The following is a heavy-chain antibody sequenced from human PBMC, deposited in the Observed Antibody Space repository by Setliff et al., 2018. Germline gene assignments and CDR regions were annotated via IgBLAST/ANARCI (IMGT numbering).Heavy chain of an antibody. CDR1: GYSISSGYY. CDR3: ARVAVAVGY. D-gene: IGHD6-13*01. CDR2: IYHSGST. V-gene: IGHV4-38-2*02. J-gene: IGHJ4*02. Sequence: SETLSLTCTVSGYSISSGYYWGWIRQPPGKGLEWIGSIYHSGSTYYNPSLKSRVTISVDTSKNQFSLKLSSVTAADTAVYYCARVAVAVGYWGQGTLVTVSS.